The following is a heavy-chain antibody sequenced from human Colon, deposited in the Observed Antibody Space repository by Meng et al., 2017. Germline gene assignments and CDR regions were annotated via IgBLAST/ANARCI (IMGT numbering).Heavy chain of an antibody. CDR3: TRVSPFALSDL. CDR1: GFTFSDSW. D-gene: IGHD2/OR15-2a*01. CDR2: INPSGSER. V-gene: IGHV3-7*01. J-gene: IGHJ4*02. Sequence: GGSLRLSCGASGFTFSDSWMNWVRQAPGGGLEWVANINPSGSERYYVDSVKGRFTISRDNAKNSLSLQMNSLRAEDTAMYFCTRVSPFALSDLWGQRSLVTVSS.